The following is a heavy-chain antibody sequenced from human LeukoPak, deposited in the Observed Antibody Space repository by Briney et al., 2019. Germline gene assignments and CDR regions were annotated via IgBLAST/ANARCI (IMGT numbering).Heavy chain of an antibody. Sequence: GGSLRLSCAASGFTFSSYWMSWVRQAPGKGLEWVANIKQDGSEKYYVDSVKGRFTISRDNAKNSLYLQMNSLRAEDTAVYYCAREAYDFWSGYYLIEYYYYYMDVWGKGTTVTVSS. CDR1: GFTFSSYW. J-gene: IGHJ6*03. CDR3: AREAYDFWSGYYLIEYYYYYMDV. CDR2: IKQDGSEK. V-gene: IGHV3-7*01. D-gene: IGHD3-3*01.